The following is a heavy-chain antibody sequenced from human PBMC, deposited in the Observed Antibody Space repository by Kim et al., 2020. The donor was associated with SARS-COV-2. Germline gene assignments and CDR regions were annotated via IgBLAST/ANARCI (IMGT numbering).Heavy chain of an antibody. D-gene: IGHD6-13*01. CDR1: GGSFSGYY. V-gene: IGHV4-34*01. J-gene: IGHJ4*02. CDR3: ARALRDSSSWSRSRHGGGFDY. CDR2: INHSGST. Sequence: SETLSLTCAVYGGSFSGYYWSWIRQPPGKGLEWIGEINHSGSTNYNPSLKSRVTISVDTSKNQFSLKLSSVTAADTAVYYCARALRDSSSWSRSRHGGGFDYWGQGTLVTVSS.